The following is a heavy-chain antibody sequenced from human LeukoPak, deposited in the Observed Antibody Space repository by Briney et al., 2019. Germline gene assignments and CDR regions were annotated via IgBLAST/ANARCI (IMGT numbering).Heavy chain of an antibody. CDR2: IYTSGNT. V-gene: IGHV4-4*07. Sequence: SETLSLTCTVSSYSISSDYYWGWIRQPAGQGLEWIGRIYTSGNTNYNPSLKSRVTMSVDTSKNQFSLRLSSVTAADTAVYYCARGYGSGSNNYMDVWAKGTTVTISS. J-gene: IGHJ6*03. CDR1: SYSISSDYY. CDR3: ARGYGSGSNNYMDV. D-gene: IGHD3-10*01.